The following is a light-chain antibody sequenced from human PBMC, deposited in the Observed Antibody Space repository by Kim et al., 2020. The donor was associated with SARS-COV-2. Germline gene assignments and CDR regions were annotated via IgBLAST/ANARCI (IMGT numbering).Light chain of an antibody. CDR3: AAWDDSLNGHV. Sequence: GQRVIISCSGSPSNIGKNNVNWYQQCPGTAPRLLIFGDNRRPSGVPDRFSDSRSGTSASLAISGLQSADEADYYCAAWDDSLNGHVFGTGTKVTVL. J-gene: IGLJ1*01. CDR1: PSNIGKNN. CDR2: GDN. V-gene: IGLV1-44*01.